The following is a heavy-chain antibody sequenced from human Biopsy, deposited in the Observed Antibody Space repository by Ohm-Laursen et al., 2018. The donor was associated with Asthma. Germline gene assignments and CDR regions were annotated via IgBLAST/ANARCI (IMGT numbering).Heavy chain of an antibody. Sequence: SLRLSCTASGFTFNSYWMSWVRQAPGKGLEWVANIKKDGSETYYVDSVKGRFTISRDNAKNTLYLQMNSLRAEDTALYYCARVSSYWAFDPWGQGTLVTVSS. J-gene: IGHJ5*02. V-gene: IGHV3-7*01. CDR2: IKKDGSET. CDR3: ARVSSYWAFDP. D-gene: IGHD3-16*02. CDR1: GFTFNSYW.